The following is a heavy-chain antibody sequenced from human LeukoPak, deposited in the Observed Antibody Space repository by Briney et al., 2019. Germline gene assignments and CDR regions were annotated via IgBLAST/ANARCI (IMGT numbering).Heavy chain of an antibody. CDR3: ARMLRQQLNDAFNI. Sequence: GASVKVSCKSSGYTFTSYGFSWVRQAPGQGLEWMGWISAYSGSTNYAQKFQGRVTMTTDTSTSTAYMELRRLRSDDTAVYYGARMLRQQLNDAFNIWGQGPMFTVSS. V-gene: IGHV1-18*01. CDR2: ISAYSGST. CDR1: GYTFTSYG. J-gene: IGHJ3*02. D-gene: IGHD6-13*01.